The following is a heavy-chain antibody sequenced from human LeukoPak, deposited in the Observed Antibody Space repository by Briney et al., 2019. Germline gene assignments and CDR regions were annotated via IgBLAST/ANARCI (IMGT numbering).Heavy chain of an antibody. D-gene: IGHD3-10*01. Sequence: GESLQISCKGSGYSFTTNWIGWVRQMPGKGLEWMGNIYPGDSDTRYSPSFRGQVTISVDKSITTAYLQWSSLKASDTAIYYCARQFAGYFDFWGQGTLVTVSS. CDR1: GYSFTTNW. J-gene: IGHJ4*02. V-gene: IGHV5-51*01. CDR2: IYPGDSDT. CDR3: ARQFAGYFDF.